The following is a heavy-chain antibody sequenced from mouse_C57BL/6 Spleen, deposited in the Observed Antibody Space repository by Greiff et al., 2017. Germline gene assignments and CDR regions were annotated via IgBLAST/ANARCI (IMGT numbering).Heavy chain of an antibody. CDR2: IWSDGST. Sequence: VQRVESGPGLVAPSQSLSITCTVSGFSLTSYGVHWVRQPPGKGLEWLVVIWSDGSTTYNSALKSRLSISKDNSKSQVFLKMNSLQTDDTAMYYCARHGTIYYYGSSHAMDYWGQGTSVTVSS. J-gene: IGHJ4*01. V-gene: IGHV2-6-1*01. D-gene: IGHD1-1*01. CDR3: ARHGTIYYYGSSHAMDY. CDR1: GFSLTSYG.